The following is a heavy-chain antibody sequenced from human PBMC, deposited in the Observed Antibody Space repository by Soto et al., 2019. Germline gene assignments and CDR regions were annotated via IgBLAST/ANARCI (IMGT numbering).Heavy chain of an antibody. CDR2: IHNSGST. CDR1: GGSISSGGHY. CDR3: ARSGGGFSSGWYEFNWFDP. V-gene: IGHV4-31*03. Sequence: SETLSLTCTVSGGSISSGGHYWAWIRQHPGEGLEWIGFIHNSGSTLYNPSLKSRVSISVDTSKNQFSLKVNSVTVADTAVYFCARSGGGFSSGWYEFNWFDPWGQGTLVTVSS. D-gene: IGHD6-19*01. J-gene: IGHJ5*02.